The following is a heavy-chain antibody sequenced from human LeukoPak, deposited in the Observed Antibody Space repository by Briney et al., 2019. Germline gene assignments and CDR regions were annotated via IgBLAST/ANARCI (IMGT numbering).Heavy chain of an antibody. V-gene: IGHV4-34*01. D-gene: IGHD6-13*01. CDR2: INHSGST. CDR1: GGSFSGYY. Sequence: SETLSLTCAVYGGSFSGYYWSWIRQPPGKGLEWIGEINHSGSTNYNPSLKSRVTISVDTSKNQFSLKLSSVTAADTAVYYCARGAKGYRQQLVQYYFDYWGQGTLVTVSS. CDR3: ARGAKGYRQQLVQYYFDY. J-gene: IGHJ4*02.